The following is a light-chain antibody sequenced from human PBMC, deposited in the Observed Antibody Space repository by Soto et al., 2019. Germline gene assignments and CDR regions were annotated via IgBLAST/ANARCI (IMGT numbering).Light chain of an antibody. CDR2: EVT. J-gene: IGLJ3*02. CDR3: DSSAGGNIVHV. Sequence: QSALTQPPSASGSPGQSVTISCTGTASDVGGYNYVSWYQQHPGKAPQLMIYEVTKRPSVVPDRFSGSKSGNTASLPVSALHAKDDADYYFDSSAGGNIVHVFGGVTKLTV. CDR1: ASDVGGYNY. V-gene: IGLV2-8*01.